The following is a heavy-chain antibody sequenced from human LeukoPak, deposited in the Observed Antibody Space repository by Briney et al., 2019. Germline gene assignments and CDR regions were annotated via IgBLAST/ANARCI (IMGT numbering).Heavy chain of an antibody. D-gene: IGHD5-24*01. CDR2: IYYSGST. V-gene: IGHV4-39*07. Sequence: SETLSLTCTVPGGSISSSSYYWGWIRQPPGKGLEWIVSIYYSGSTYYNPSLKSRVTISVDTSKNQFSLKLSSVTAADTAVYYCARVSPTRAYYYYYMDVWGKGTTVTVSS. CDR1: GGSISSSSYY. J-gene: IGHJ6*03. CDR3: ARVSPTRAYYYYYMDV.